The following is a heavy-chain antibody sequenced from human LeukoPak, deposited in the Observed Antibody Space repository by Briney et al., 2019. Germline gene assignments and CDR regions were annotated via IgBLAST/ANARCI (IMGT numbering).Heavy chain of an antibody. CDR1: GFSFSNYG. CDR2: ISYDGSNE. J-gene: IGHJ4*02. V-gene: IGHV3-30*18. D-gene: IGHD5-24*01. Sequence: GGSLRLSCAASGFSFSNYGMHWVRQAPGKGLEWVAVISYDGSNEYYADSVKGRFTISRDNSKNTLFLQMNTLRAEDTAVYYCAKRVEMATMLFDYWGQGTLVTVSS. CDR3: AKRVEMATMLFDY.